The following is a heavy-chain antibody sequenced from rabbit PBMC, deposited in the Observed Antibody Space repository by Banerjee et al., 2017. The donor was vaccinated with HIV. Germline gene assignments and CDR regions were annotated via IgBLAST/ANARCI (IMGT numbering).Heavy chain of an antibody. D-gene: IGHD6-1*01. Sequence: QSLEESGGDLVKPGASLTLTCTASGVDFSSSYWISWVRQAPGKGLEWIGYSNTGDGSTYNASWVNCRFTLTKTSPTTVTLQMTSLTAADTATYFCARSSDGGYLYGMDLWGQGTLVTVS. J-gene: IGHJ6*01. V-gene: IGHV1S40*01. CDR3: ARSSDGGYLYGMDL. CDR1: GVDFSSSYW. CDR2: SNTGDGST.